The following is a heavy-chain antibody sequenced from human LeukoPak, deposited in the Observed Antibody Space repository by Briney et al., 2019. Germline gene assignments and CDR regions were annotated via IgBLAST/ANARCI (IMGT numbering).Heavy chain of an antibody. CDR3: ARDILGSQTPFDY. Sequence: GGSLRLSCAASGFTFSSYSMNWVRQAPGKGLEWVSSISSSSSYIYYADPVKGRFTISRDNARNSLYLQMNSLRAEDTAVYYCARDILGSQTPFDYWGQGTLVTVSS. V-gene: IGHV3-21*01. D-gene: IGHD1-26*01. CDR1: GFTFSSYS. CDR2: ISSSSSYI. J-gene: IGHJ4*02.